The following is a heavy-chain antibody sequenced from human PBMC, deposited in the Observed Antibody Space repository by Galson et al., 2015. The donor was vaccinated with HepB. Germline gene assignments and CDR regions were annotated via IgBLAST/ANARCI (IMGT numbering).Heavy chain of an antibody. CDR2: MNPNSGNT. V-gene: IGHV1-8*01. J-gene: IGHJ6*03. CDR1: GYTFTSYD. CDR3: ATSGSGKGPDVLRFLEWLPRGEYYYYYYMDV. D-gene: IGHD3-3*01. Sequence: SVKVSCKASGYTFTSYDINWVRQATGQGLEWMGWMNPNSGNTGYAQKFQGRVTMTRNTSISTAYMELSSLRSEDTAVYYCATSGSGKGPDVLRFLEWLPRGEYYYYYYMDVWGKGTTVTVSS.